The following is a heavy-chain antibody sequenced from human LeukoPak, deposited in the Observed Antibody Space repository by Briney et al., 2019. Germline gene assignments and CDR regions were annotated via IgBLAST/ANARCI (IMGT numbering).Heavy chain of an antibody. CDR3: ARHTGNYGDYAFDY. V-gene: IGHV5-51*01. D-gene: IGHD4-17*01. CDR1: GYSFTNYW. CDR2: IYPGDSDT. Sequence: HGESLKISCKGSGYSFTNYWIGWVRQMTGKGLEWMGIIYPGDSDTRYSPSFQGQVTISADKYITTAYLQWSSLKASDTAIYYCARHTGNYGDYAFDYWGQGSLVTVSS. J-gene: IGHJ4*02.